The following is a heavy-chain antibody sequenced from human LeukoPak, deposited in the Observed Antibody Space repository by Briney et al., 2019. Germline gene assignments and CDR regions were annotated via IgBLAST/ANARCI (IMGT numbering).Heavy chain of an antibody. Sequence: GGSLRLSCAASGFSFSDYYMTWIRQTPGKGLEWVSDISSNGRGTFYAESVRGRFTVSRDNAKKSLYLQMNSLRVEDTAVYYCAEDYGKLEHWGQGTLVTVSS. CDR2: ISSNGRGT. D-gene: IGHD4-17*01. J-gene: IGHJ4*02. V-gene: IGHV3-11*01. CDR3: AEDYGKLEH. CDR1: GFSFSDYY.